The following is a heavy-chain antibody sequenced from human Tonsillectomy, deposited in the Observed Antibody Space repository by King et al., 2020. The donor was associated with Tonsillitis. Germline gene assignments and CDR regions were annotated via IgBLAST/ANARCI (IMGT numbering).Heavy chain of an antibody. CDR2: IHPSGST. V-gene: IGHV4-61*02. Sequence: QLQESGPGLVKPSQTLSLTCTVSGGSISSGHYYWNWIRQPAGKGLEWIGRIHPSGSTNYNPSLKSRVTISADASKNQFSLKLISVTAADTAVYYCARNGAFDYWGQGTLVTVSS. J-gene: IGHJ4*02. CDR1: GGSISSGHYY. D-gene: IGHD1-26*01. CDR3: ARNGAFDY.